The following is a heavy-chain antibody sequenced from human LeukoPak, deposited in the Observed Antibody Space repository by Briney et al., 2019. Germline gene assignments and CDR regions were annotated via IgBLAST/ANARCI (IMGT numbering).Heavy chain of an antibody. CDR1: GYTFTDYS. Sequence: ASVKVSCKASGYTFTDYSMHWVRQAPGQGLEWMGWISPTNGDTRYAQNFQGRVTMTRDTSISTAYMELSRLRSDDTAVYYCVRDALNWNYDYWGQGTLVAVSS. CDR3: VRDALNWNYDY. V-gene: IGHV1-2*02. CDR2: ISPTNGDT. D-gene: IGHD1-7*01. J-gene: IGHJ4*02.